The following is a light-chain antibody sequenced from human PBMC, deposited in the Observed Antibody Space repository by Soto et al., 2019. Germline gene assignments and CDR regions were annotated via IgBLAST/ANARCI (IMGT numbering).Light chain of an antibody. CDR2: NNN. CDR3: AAWDDSLNGYV. V-gene: IGLV1-44*01. CDR1: SSNIGSTT. J-gene: IGLJ1*01. Sequence: QSVVAQPPPPSWTPGQKVTLPCFGSSSNIGSTTVNWYQQLPGTAPKLLISNNNRRPSGVPDRFSGSKSGTSASLAISGLQSEDEADYYCAAWDDSLNGYVFGIGTKVTVL.